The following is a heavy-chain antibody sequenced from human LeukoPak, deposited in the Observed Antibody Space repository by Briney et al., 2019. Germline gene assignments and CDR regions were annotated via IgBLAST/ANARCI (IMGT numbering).Heavy chain of an antibody. Sequence: WGSLRLSCAASGCTFSSYAMSWIRQAPGKGLEWVSAINGSGGSTYYADSVNGRFTISRDNSKNSLYLQMNSLRAEDTAVYYCAKDAPIAVAGFSTFDYWGQGTLVTVSS. D-gene: IGHD6-19*01. V-gene: IGHV3-23*01. CDR1: GCTFSSYA. CDR3: AKDAPIAVAGFSTFDY. CDR2: INGSGGST. J-gene: IGHJ4*02.